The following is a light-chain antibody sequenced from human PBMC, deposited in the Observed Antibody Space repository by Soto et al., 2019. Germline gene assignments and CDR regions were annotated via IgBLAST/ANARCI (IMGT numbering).Light chain of an antibody. V-gene: IGKV1-5*03. J-gene: IGKJ1*01. CDR1: QSINIW. Sequence: DNQMTQSPSTLSASVGDRVTIACRASQSINIWLAWYQQKPGKAPNLLIYRTSSLESGVPSRFSGSGSGTEFTLTISGLQPDDFATYYCQQYDTYPWTFGQGTKVEIK. CDR2: RTS. CDR3: QQYDTYPWT.